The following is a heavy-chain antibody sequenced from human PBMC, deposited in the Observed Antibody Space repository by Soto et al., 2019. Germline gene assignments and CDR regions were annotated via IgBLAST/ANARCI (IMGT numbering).Heavy chain of an antibody. J-gene: IGHJ6*02. CDR3: AREDRGGYSGYDGTATYYYGMDV. CDR1: GFTFSSYW. Sequence: PGGSLRLSCAASGFTFSSYWMSWVRQAPGKGLEWVANIRQDGSEKYYVDSVKGRFTISRDNAKNSLYLQMNSLRAEDTAVYYCAREDRGGYSGYDGTATYYYGMDVWGQGTTVTVSS. D-gene: IGHD5-12*01. V-gene: IGHV3-7*03. CDR2: IRQDGSEK.